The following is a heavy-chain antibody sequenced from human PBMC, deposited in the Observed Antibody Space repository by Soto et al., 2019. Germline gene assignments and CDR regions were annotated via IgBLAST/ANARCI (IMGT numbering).Heavy chain of an antibody. CDR3: ARDLTGAARPREYYYYYGMDV. CDR1: GYTFTSYA. CDR2: INAGNGNT. D-gene: IGHD6-6*01. J-gene: IGHJ6*02. Sequence: ASVKVSCKASGYTFTSYAMHWVRQAPGQRLEWMGWINAGNGNTKYSQEFQGRVTITRDTSASTAYMELSSLRSEDTAVYYCARDLTGAARPREYYYYYGMDVWGQGTTVTV. V-gene: IGHV1-3*01.